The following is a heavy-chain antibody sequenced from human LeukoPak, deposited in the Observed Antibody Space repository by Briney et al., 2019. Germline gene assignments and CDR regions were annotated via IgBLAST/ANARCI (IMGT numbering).Heavy chain of an antibody. CDR3: VRNFYDSSGYYYFDY. J-gene: IGHJ4*02. CDR2: TRNKANSYTT. D-gene: IGHD3-22*01. CDR1: GFTFSDHY. V-gene: IGHV3-72*01. Sequence: GGSLRLSCAASGFTFSDHYMDWVRQAPGKGLEWVGRTRNKANSYTTEYAASVKGRFTMSRDDSKNSLYLQMNSLKTEDTAVYYCVRNFYDSSGYYYFDYWGQGTLVTVSS.